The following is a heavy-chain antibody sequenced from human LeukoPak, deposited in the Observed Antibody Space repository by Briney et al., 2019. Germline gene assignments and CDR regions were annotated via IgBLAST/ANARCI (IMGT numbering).Heavy chain of an antibody. D-gene: IGHD6-13*01. V-gene: IGHV3-33*01. CDR1: GFTFSSYG. CDR3: ARDVSYSSSRYVY. Sequence: GRSLRLSCAASGFTFSSYGMHWVRQAPGKGLEWVAVIWYDGSNKYYADSVKGRFTISRDNSKNTLYLQMNSLRAEDTAVYYCARDVSYSSSRYVYWGQGTLVTVSS. J-gene: IGHJ4*02. CDR2: IWYDGSNK.